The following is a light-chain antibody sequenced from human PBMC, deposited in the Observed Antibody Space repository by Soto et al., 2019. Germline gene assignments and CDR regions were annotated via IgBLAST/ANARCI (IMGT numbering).Light chain of an antibody. J-gene: IGKJ3*01. CDR2: AAS. CDR3: QKYCRVSV. CDR1: QGVRSI. Sequence: IQMTQSPTTLSASVGERVTITCRASQGVRSILAWYQQKPGKAPKLLIYAASTVQSGVPSRFSGSGSGTDFTLTSIRLQPEDVENCYRQKYCRVSVFGPGTKVEIK. V-gene: IGKV1-27*01.